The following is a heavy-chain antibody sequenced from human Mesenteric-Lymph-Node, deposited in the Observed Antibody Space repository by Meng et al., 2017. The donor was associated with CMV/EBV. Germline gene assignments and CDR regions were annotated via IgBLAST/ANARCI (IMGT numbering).Heavy chain of an antibody. Sequence: ASVKVSCKASGYTFSDYYLHWVRQAPGQGLEWMGWINPNSGGTNYAQKFQGRVTMTRDTSISTAYMELSSLRSEDTAVYYCQITPSVNPWGEGIGGYFDYWGQGTLVTVSS. CDR3: QITPSVNPWGEGIGGYFDY. V-gene: IGHV1-2*02. CDR1: GYTFSDYY. J-gene: IGHJ4*02. CDR2: INPNSGGT. D-gene: IGHD7-27*01.